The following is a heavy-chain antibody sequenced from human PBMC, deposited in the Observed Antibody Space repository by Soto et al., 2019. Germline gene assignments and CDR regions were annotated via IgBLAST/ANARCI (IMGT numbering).Heavy chain of an antibody. CDR3: GRLYSGSYFIAY. J-gene: IGHJ4*02. CDR2: IYPGDSDT. V-gene: IGHV5-51*01. Sequence: GESLKISCKGSGYSFTSYWIGWVRQMPGKGLEWMGIIYPGDSDTRYSPSSQGQVTISADKSISTAYPQWSSLTASATATYYCGRLYSGSYFIAYCGQGTLVTVSS. D-gene: IGHD1-26*01. CDR1: GYSFTSYW.